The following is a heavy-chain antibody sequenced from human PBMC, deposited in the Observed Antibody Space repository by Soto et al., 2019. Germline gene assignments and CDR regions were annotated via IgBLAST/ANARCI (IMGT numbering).Heavy chain of an antibody. CDR1: GFRISNYF. Sequence: LRLSCVGSGFRISNYFMSWVRQAPGKGLEWVANIKEDGSEKYYVESVKVRFTISRDNAKNSLYLQVNSLRDEDTAVYYCARPRFRGMDVWGQGTTVTVSS. D-gene: IGHD3-10*01. CDR3: ARPRFRGMDV. CDR2: IKEDGSEK. J-gene: IGHJ6*02. V-gene: IGHV3-7*03.